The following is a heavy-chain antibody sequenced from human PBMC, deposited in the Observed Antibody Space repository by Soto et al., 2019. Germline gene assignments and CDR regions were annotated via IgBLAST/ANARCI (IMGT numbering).Heavy chain of an antibody. CDR1: GGSISSGGYY. V-gene: IGHV4-31*03. CDR3: ARVPTIFGVVKMTSGAFDI. Sequence: SETLSLTCTVSGGSISSGGYYWSWIRQHPGKGLEWIGYIYYSGSTYYNPSLKSRVTISVDTSKNQFSLKLSSVTAADTDVYYCARVPTIFGVVKMTSGAFDIWGQGTMVTVSS. J-gene: IGHJ3*02. CDR2: IYYSGST. D-gene: IGHD3-3*01.